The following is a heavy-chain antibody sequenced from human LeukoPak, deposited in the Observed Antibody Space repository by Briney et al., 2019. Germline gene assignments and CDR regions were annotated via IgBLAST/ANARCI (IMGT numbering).Heavy chain of an antibody. CDR1: EFTFSNYW. CDR2: TNSDGSIT. Sequence: QTGGSLRLSCAASEFTFSNYWMHWVRQAPGKGLVWVSRTNSDGSITSYADSVKGRFTISRDNAKNTLNLQMNSLRAEDTAVYYCARERAAADDSLDYWGQGTLVTVSS. J-gene: IGHJ4*02. CDR3: ARERAAADDSLDY. D-gene: IGHD6-13*01. V-gene: IGHV3-74*01.